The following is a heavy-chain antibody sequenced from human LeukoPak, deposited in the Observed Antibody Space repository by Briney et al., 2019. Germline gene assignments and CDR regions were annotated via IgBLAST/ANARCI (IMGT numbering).Heavy chain of an antibody. D-gene: IGHD1-26*01. Sequence: GGSLRLSCGASGFTFSSYAMSWVRQAPGKGLHWVSAISGSGGSTYYADSVKGRFTISRDNSKNTLYLQMNSLIAEDTAAYYCAKSGSYSYYFDYWGQGTLVTVS. J-gene: IGHJ4*02. CDR1: GFTFSSYA. CDR2: ISGSGGST. CDR3: AKSGSYSYYFDY. V-gene: IGHV3-23*01.